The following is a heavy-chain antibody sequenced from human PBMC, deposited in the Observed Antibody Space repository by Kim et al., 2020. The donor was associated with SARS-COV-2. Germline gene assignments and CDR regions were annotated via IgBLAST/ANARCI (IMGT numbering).Heavy chain of an antibody. CDR2: XSYDGSNK. V-gene: IGHV3-30*18. CDR3: AKGSARSMIVVVITPDY. J-gene: IGHJ4*01. D-gene: IGHD3-22*01. Sequence: GGSLRLSCAASGFTFSSYGMHWVRQAPGKXXEWXAVXSYDGSNKYYAXSVKGPFTISRDNSKNTLYLQMNSLRAEDTXVXXWAKGSARSMIVVVITPDYWGHGXLVT. CDR1: GFTFSSYG.